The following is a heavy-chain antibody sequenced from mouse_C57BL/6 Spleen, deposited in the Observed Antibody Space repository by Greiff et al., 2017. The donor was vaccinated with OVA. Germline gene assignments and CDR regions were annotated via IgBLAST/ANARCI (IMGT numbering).Heavy chain of an antibody. Sequence: VQLQQPGAELVRPGSSVKLSCKASGYTFTSYWMHWVKQRPIQGLEWIGNIDPSDSETHYNQKFKDKATLTVDKSSSTAYMQLSSLTSEDSAVYYCARLTTVVDTDYWGQGTTLTVSS. D-gene: IGHD1-1*01. CDR2: IDPSDSET. J-gene: IGHJ2*01. CDR1: GYTFTSYW. V-gene: IGHV1-52*01. CDR3: ARLTTVVDTDY.